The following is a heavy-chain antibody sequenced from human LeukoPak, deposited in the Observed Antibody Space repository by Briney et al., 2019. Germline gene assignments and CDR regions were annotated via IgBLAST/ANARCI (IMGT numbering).Heavy chain of an antibody. CDR1: GYSISSGYY. V-gene: IGHV4-38-2*02. D-gene: IGHD3-22*01. Sequence: SETLSLTCTVSGYSISSGYYWGWIRQPPGKGLEWIGNIYHSGTTYYNPSLKSRVTISVDTSKNQFSLKLSSVTAADTAVYYCARDPYYYDSSGYYRLDAFDIWGQGTMVTVSS. CDR2: IYHSGTT. J-gene: IGHJ3*02. CDR3: ARDPYYYDSSGYYRLDAFDI.